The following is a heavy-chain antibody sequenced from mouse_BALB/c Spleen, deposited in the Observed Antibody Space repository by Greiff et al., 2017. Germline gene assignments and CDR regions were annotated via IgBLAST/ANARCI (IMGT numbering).Heavy chain of an antibody. CDR1: GFSLTSYG. CDR3: ARDCGYYGSSQYYAMDY. CDR2: IWAGGST. D-gene: IGHD1-1*01. V-gene: IGHV2-9*02. Sequence: VNLVESGPGLVAPSQSLSITCTVSGFSLTSYGVHWVRQPPGKGLEWLGVIWAGGSTNYNSALMSRLSISKDNSKSQVFLKMNSLQTDDTAMYYCARDCGYYGSSQYYAMDYWGQGTSVTVSS. J-gene: IGHJ4*01.